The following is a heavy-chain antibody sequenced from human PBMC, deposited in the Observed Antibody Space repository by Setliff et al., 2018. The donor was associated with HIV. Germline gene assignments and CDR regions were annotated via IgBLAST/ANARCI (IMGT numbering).Heavy chain of an antibody. J-gene: IGHJ3*02. D-gene: IGHD2-8*01. CDR3: ARSIYEWGAFDI. CDR2: INPNTGGT. V-gene: IGHV1-2*02. Sequence: ASVKVSCKASGYTLTDYYMHWVRQAPGQGLEWMGWINPNTGGTNFAQKFQGRITMTSDTSTSTVYMELSSLRSEDSAVYYCARSIYEWGAFDIWGQGTMVTVSS. CDR1: GYTLTDYY.